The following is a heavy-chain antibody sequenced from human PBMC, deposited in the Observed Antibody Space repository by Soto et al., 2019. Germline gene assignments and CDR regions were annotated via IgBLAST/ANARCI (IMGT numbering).Heavy chain of an antibody. D-gene: IGHD3-16*01. CDR2: ISGSGGRT. CDR3: PNFRGGYGDAFDI. Sequence: PSPSPPASGVTFCSCAMKWVRQAPGKGLVWVSAISGSGGRTYYADSVKGRFTISRDNSKNTLYLQMNSLRAEDTAVYYCPNFRGGYGDAFDIWGQGTMVTVSS. V-gene: IGHV3-23*01. J-gene: IGHJ3*02. CDR1: GVTFCSCA.